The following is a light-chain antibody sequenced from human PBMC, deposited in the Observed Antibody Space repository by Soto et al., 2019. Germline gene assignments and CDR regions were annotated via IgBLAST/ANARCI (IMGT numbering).Light chain of an antibody. V-gene: IGKV1-5*01. Sequence: DIQMTQSPSTLSASVGDRVTIXXRASQSISSWLAWYQQKPGKAPKXVIYDASSLERGGPSRLSGSGAGTEFTLTITSLQPDDFATYYCQQYNSYPWTFGQGTKVDIK. CDR2: DAS. CDR1: QSISSW. J-gene: IGKJ1*01. CDR3: QQYNSYPWT.